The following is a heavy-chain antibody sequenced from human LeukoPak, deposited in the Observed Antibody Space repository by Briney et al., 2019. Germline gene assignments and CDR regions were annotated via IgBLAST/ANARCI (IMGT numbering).Heavy chain of an antibody. V-gene: IGHV3-30*18. D-gene: IGHD5-12*01. Sequence: PGGSLRLSCAASGFTFSSYGMHWVRQAPGKGLEWVAVISYDGSNKYYADSVKGRFTISRDNSKNTLYLQMNSLRAEDTAVYYCAKGFRVATTHFDYWGQGTLATVSS. CDR1: GFTFSSYG. CDR3: AKGFRVATTHFDY. CDR2: ISYDGSNK. J-gene: IGHJ4*02.